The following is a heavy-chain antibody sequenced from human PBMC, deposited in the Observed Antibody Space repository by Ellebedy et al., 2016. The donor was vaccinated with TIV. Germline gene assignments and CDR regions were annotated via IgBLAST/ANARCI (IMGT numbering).Heavy chain of an antibody. V-gene: IGHV3-13*01. CDR2: IGTAGDT. CDR1: GFTFSRYD. CDR3: ATSGASSGWDAVAD. J-gene: IGHJ4*02. D-gene: IGHD6-19*01. Sequence: GESLKISCAASGFTFSRYDMHWVRQATGKGLEWVSSIGTAGDTYYPGSVKGRFTISRENDKNSFYLQMNSLRAGDTAVYYCATSGASSGWDAVADWGQGTLVTVSS.